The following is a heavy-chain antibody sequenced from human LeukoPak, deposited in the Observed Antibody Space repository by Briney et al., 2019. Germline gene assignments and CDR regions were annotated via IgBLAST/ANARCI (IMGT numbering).Heavy chain of an antibody. J-gene: IGHJ4*02. CDR1: GFTFSNYW. Sequence: GGSLRLSCAASGFTFSNYWMHWVRQAPGKGLEWVSGISWSSGTIGYADSVKGRFTISRDNAKNSLFLQMNSLRAEDTALYYCAKDKVFGGELDYWGQGTLVTVSS. CDR3: AKDKVFGGELDY. CDR2: ISWSSGTI. D-gene: IGHD3-10*01. V-gene: IGHV3-9*01.